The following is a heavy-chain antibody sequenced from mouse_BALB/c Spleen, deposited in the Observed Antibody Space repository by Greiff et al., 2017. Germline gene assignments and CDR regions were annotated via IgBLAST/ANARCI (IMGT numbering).Heavy chain of an antibody. V-gene: IGHV14-3*02. J-gene: IGHJ2*01. CDR3: ARAMDMFYFDY. Sequence: VQLQQSGAELVKPGASVKLSCTASGFNIKDTYMHWVKQRPEQGLEWIGRIDPANGNTKYDPKFQGKATITADTSSNTAYLQLSSLTSEDTAVYYCARAMDMFYFDYWGQGTTLTVSS. CDR1: GFNIKDTY. CDR2: IDPANGNT. D-gene: IGHD1-1*02.